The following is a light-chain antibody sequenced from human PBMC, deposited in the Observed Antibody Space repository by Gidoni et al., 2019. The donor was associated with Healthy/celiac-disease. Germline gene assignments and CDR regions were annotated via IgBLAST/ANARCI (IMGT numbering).Light chain of an antibody. Sequence: DIQMTPSPSTLSASVGDRVTITCRASQSISIWLAWYQQKPGKAPKLLIYDASSLESGVPSRFSGSGSGTEFTLTISSLQPDDFATYYCQQYNSYPVTFGQGTKVEIK. CDR1: QSISIW. J-gene: IGKJ1*01. CDR3: QQYNSYPVT. CDR2: DAS. V-gene: IGKV1-5*01.